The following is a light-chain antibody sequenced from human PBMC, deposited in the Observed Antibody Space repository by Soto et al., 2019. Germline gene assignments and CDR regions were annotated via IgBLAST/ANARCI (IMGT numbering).Light chain of an antibody. CDR3: SSFTGPTTLDV. CDR1: SSDVGAYKY. J-gene: IGLJ1*01. CDR2: GVS. Sequence: QSALTQPASVSGSPGQSVTIPCTGTSSDVGAYKYVSWYQKHPGKAPKLMIYGVSNRPSGISNRFSGSKSGNTAFLTISGLQPEDEADYYCSSFTGPTTLDVFGTGTKVTVL. V-gene: IGLV2-14*03.